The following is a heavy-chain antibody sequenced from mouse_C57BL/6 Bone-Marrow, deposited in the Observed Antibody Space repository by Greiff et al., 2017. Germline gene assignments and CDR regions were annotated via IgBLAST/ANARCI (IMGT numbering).Heavy chain of an antibody. V-gene: IGHV2-9-1*01. CDR1: GFSLTSYA. CDR3: ARNTHYYGSSFPCDY. D-gene: IGHD1-1*01. CDR2: IWTGGGT. J-gene: IGHJ2*01. Sequence: QVQLQQSGPGLVAPSQSLSITCTVSGFSLTSYAISWVRQPPGKGLEWLGVIWTGGGTNYNSALKSRLSISKDNSKSQVFLKMNSLQTDDTARYYCARNTHYYGSSFPCDYWGQGTTLTVSS.